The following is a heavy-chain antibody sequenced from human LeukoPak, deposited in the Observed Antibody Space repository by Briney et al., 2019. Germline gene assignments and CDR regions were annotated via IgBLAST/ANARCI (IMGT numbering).Heavy chain of an antibody. CDR2: INQDGTEK. J-gene: IGHJ4*02. D-gene: IGHD3-10*01. V-gene: IGHV3-7*01. CDR1: GFSFTTYW. CDR3: AKLAKYFYGAETFYFFEH. Sequence: GGSLRLSCAASGFSFTTYWMSWVRQAQGKGLEWVANINQDGTEKYYVESVKGRFTISRDNGKNSLYLQMNSPRVEDTAVCYCAKLAKYFYGAETFYFFEHWGQGTPVTASS.